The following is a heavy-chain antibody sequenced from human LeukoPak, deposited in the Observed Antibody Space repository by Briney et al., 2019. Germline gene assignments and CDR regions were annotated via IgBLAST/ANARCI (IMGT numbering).Heavy chain of an antibody. D-gene: IGHD3-22*01. CDR2: IRYNGNNQ. V-gene: IGHV3-30*02. CDR3: AREGLTAYYDSSGSYLDY. Sequence: PGGSLRLSCAASGFTFNNYGMHWVRQAPGKGLEWVAFIRYNGNNQYYADSVKGRFTISRDNSKNTLYLQMNSLKGDDTAVYYCAREGLTAYYDSSGSYLDYWGQGTLVTVSS. J-gene: IGHJ4*02. CDR1: GFTFNNYG.